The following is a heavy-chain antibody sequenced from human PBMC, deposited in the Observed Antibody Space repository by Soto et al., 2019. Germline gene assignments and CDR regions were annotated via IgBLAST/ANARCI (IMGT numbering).Heavy chain of an antibody. V-gene: IGHV1-69*06. CDR1: GATFSSYA. CDR2: IIPINGTT. D-gene: IGHD6-6*01. Sequence: ASVKVSCKASGATFSSYAISWVRQAPGQGLEWMGGIIPINGTTKYAQKFQGRVTITGDTSTSTAYMELSSLRSEDTAVYYCARDDPPYSSSPENWFDPWGQGTLVTVAS. CDR3: ARDDPPYSSSPENWFDP. J-gene: IGHJ5*02.